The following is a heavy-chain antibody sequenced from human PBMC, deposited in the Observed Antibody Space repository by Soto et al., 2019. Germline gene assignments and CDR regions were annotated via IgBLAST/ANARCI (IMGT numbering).Heavy chain of an antibody. CDR1: GFTFSSYA. J-gene: IGHJ6*02. CDR2: ISYDGSNK. V-gene: IGHV3-30-3*01. CDR3: ARDRLTFDYYYGMDV. Sequence: GGSLRLSCAASGFTFSSYAMHWVRQAPGKGLEWVAVISYDGSNKYYADSVKGRFTISRDNSKNTLYLQMNSLRAEDTAVYYCARDRLTFDYYYGMDVWGQGTTVTVSS. D-gene: IGHD3-10*01.